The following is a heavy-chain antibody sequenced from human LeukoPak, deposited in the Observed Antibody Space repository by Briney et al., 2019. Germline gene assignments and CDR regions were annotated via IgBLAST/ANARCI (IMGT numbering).Heavy chain of an antibody. CDR3: ARHAENGCARFDH. Sequence: SETLSLTCSVSGGSISSYYWSWIRQPPGKGLEWIGYIYDGGSTNYKSPLKSRVTMSGDTSKNQFSLKLSSVTAADTAVYYCARHAENGCARFDHWGQGTLVTVSS. D-gene: IGHD5-24*01. CDR2: IYDGGST. V-gene: IGHV4-59*08. J-gene: IGHJ4*02. CDR1: GGSISSYY.